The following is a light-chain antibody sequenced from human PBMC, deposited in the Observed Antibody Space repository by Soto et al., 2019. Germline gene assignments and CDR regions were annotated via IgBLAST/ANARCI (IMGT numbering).Light chain of an antibody. V-gene: IGLV2-14*03. CDR3: VSFTSRTTYV. J-gene: IGLJ1*01. CDR1: SSDVGGSNF. Sequence: QSALTQPASVSASPGQSITISCTGTSSDVGGSNFVSWYQQHPGKPPKHIIYDVATRPSGVSNRFSGSKSGSTASLIISRLQTEDEADYYCVSFTSRTTYVFGSGTKLTVL. CDR2: DVA.